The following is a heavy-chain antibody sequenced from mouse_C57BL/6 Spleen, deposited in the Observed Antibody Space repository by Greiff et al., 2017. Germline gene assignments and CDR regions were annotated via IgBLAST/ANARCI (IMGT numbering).Heavy chain of an antibody. CDR3: ARSADYDGSRDY. J-gene: IGHJ2*02. D-gene: IGHD1-1*01. CDR2: IYPGDGDT. Sequence: QVQLQQSGAELVKPGASVKISCKASGYAFSSYWMNWVKQRPGKGLEWLGQIYPGDGDTNYNGKFKGKATLTADKSSSTPYMQLSSLTSEDSAVYFCARSADYDGSRDYWGQGTSLTVSS. CDR1: GYAFSSYW. V-gene: IGHV1-80*01.